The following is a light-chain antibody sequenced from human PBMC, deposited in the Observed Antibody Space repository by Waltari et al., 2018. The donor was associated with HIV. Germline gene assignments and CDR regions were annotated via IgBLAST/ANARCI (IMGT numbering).Light chain of an antibody. CDR3: SSYASSNTYVV. CDR1: SSDVGGYNY. CDR2: EVT. V-gene: IGLV2-14*01. Sequence: QSALTQPASVSGSPGQSITISCTGTSSDVGGYNYVSGYQQHPGKAPKLIIYEVTNRPSGVSDRFFGSKSGNTASLTISGLQTEDEADYYCSSYASSNTYVVFGGGTKLTVL. J-gene: IGLJ2*01.